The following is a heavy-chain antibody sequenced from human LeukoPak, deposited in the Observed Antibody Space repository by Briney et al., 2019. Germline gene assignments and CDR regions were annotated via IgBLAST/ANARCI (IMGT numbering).Heavy chain of an antibody. Sequence: SETLSHTCTVSGGSLSSYYWSWIRQPPPKGLEWIGYIYFSWSTNYNPPLKSRVTISVNTSKNQFSLKLSSVTAADTAVYYCARVEFGSGYYFHYYYMDVWGKGTTVTVSS. D-gene: IGHD3-22*01. CDR3: ARVEFGSGYYFHYYYMDV. CDR1: GGSLSSYY. V-gene: IGHV4-59*01. J-gene: IGHJ6*03. CDR2: IYFSWST.